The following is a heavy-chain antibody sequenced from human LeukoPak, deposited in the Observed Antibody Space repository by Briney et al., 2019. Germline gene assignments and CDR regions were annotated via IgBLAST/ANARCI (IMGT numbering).Heavy chain of an antibody. CDR1: GFTVSNNY. D-gene: IGHD2-15*01. Sequence: PGGSLRLSCAASGFTVSNNYMSWVRQAPGKGLEWVSVIYSGNSKYYADSVKGRFTISRDNSKNTVYLQMNSLRVEDTAVYYCARDFECCGGSCYSDYWGQGTLVTVSS. CDR2: IYSGNSK. V-gene: IGHV3-53*01. CDR3: ARDFECCGGSCYSDY. J-gene: IGHJ4*02.